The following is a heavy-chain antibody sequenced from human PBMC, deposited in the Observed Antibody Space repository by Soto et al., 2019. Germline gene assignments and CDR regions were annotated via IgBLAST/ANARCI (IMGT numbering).Heavy chain of an antibody. CDR3: AREQDDYVWGSYRKTQDAFDI. D-gene: IGHD3-16*02. CDR1: GGSISSGDYY. CDR2: IYYSGST. J-gene: IGHJ3*02. Sequence: SETLSLTCTVSGGSISSGDYYWSWIRQPPGKGLEWIGYIYYSGSTYYNPSLKSRVTISVDTSKNQFSLKLSSVTAADTAVYYCAREQDDYVWGSYRKTQDAFDIWGQGTMVTVSS. V-gene: IGHV4-30-4*01.